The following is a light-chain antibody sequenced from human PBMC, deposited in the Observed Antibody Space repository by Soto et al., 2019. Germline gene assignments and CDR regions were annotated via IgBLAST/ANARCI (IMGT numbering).Light chain of an antibody. V-gene: IGLV1-40*01. J-gene: IGLJ2*01. CDR2: GNS. CDR3: QSYDSSLSGVV. Sequence: QAVVTQPPSVSGAPGQRVTISCTGSSSNIGAGYDVHWYQQLPGTAPKLLIYGNSNRPSGVPDRFSGSKSGTSASLAITGIHAEDKADYYCQSYDSSLSGVVFGGGTKLTVL. CDR1: SSNIGAGYD.